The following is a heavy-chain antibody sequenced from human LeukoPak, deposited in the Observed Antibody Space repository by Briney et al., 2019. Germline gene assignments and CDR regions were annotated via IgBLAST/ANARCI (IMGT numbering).Heavy chain of an antibody. CDR3: AKDRNYYGSGSYYGRNWFDP. V-gene: IGHV3-30*18. Sequence: GGSLRLSCAASGFTFSSYGMHWVRQAPGKGLEWVAVISYDGSNKYYADSVKGRFTISRDNSKNTLYLQMNSLRAEDTAVYYCAKDRNYYGSGSYYGRNWFDPWGQGTLVTVSS. CDR2: ISYDGSNK. D-gene: IGHD3-10*01. CDR1: GFTFSSYG. J-gene: IGHJ5*02.